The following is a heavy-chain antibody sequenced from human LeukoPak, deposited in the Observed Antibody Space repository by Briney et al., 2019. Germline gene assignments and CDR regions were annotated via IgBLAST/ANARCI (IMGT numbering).Heavy chain of an antibody. D-gene: IGHD6-13*01. J-gene: IGHJ6*03. Sequence: PGXXLRLSCAASGFTFSSYWMSWVRQAPGKGLEWVANIKQDGSEKYYVDSVKGRFTISRDNAKSSLYLQMNSLRAEDTAVYYCARDIAAAGTFYYYYMDVWGKGTTVTVSS. CDR3: ARDIAAAGTFYYYYMDV. CDR2: IKQDGSEK. CDR1: GFTFSSYW. V-gene: IGHV3-7*01.